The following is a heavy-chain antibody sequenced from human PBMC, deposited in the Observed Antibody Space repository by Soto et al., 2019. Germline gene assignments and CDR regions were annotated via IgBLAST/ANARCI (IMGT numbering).Heavy chain of an antibody. CDR2: ISGSGGST. J-gene: IGHJ4*02. CDR1: GVPFSSYA. D-gene: IGHD6-19*01. CDR3: AKSYSAVAGPGFFVS. Sequence: GXSRSLPCSAPGVPFSSYAMSRVRPDTGKGLEWVSAISGSGGSTYYADSVKGRFTISRDNSKNTLYLQMNSLRAEDTAVDYCAKSYSAVAGPGFFVSWGQGTLVTV. V-gene: IGHV3-23*01.